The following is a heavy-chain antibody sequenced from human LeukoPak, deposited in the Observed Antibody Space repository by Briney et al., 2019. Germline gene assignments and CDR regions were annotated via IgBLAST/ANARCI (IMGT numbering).Heavy chain of an antibody. Sequence: NTSETLSLTCTVSGGSISSYYWSWIRQPPGKGLEWIGYIYYSGSTNYNPSLKSRVTISVDTSKNQFSLKLSSVTAADTAVYYCARRHYGGNLYYFDYWGQGTLVTVSS. CDR1: GGSISSYY. D-gene: IGHD4-23*01. CDR2: IYYSGST. V-gene: IGHV4-59*08. CDR3: ARRHYGGNLYYFDY. J-gene: IGHJ4*02.